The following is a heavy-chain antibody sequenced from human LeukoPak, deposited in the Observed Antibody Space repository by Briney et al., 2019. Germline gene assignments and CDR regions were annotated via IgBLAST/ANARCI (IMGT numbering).Heavy chain of an antibody. CDR1: GVSDSSNY. V-gene: IGHV4-59*02. D-gene: IGHD1-26*01. J-gene: IGHJ4*02. CDR2: LSYSGNT. Sequence: PSETLSLTCTVSGVSDSSNYWSWIRQPPGKGLEYIGSLSYSGNTIYNPSLKSRVTISEDTSKKQFSLKLISVTAADAAYYYCANSPVHWDRFNFWGQGTLVTVSS. CDR3: ANSPVHWDRFNF.